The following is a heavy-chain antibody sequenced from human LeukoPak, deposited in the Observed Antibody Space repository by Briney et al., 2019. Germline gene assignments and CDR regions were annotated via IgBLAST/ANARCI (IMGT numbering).Heavy chain of an antibody. D-gene: IGHD3-22*01. V-gene: IGHV5-51*01. CDR2: VYFGDSVT. CDR1: GYSFSDYW. J-gene: IGHJ3*02. Sequence: GESLKISCKGSGYSFSDYWMAWVRQMPVKGLEWMGIVYFGDSVTKYSPSFQGGDSISADKTTRTASLQKCSLRAADTALYYSTRHLFDRSVLHALEIWGRGTMVTVSS. CDR3: TRHLFDRSVLHALEI.